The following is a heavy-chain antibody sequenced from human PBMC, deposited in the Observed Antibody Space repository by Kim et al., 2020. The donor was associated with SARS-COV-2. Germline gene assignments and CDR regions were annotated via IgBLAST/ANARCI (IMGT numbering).Heavy chain of an antibody. CDR1: GFTFSTYA. D-gene: IGHD6-13*01. V-gene: IGHV3-64*01. CDR3: ARIYSIGWYVYDY. CDR2: ITSNGVNT. Sequence: GGSLRLSCAASGFTFSTYAMHWVRQAPGKGLEYVSAITSNGVNTYYATSVKGRFTISRDNSKNTLYLQMGSLRAEDTAIYYCARIYSIGWYVYDYWGQGT. J-gene: IGHJ4*02.